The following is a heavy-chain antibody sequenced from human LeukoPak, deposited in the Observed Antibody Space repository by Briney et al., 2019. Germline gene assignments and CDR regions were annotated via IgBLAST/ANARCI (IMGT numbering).Heavy chain of an antibody. CDR1: GGSISSSN. CDR3: AKDPYQTYREYGSARPDY. J-gene: IGHJ4*02. V-gene: IGHV3-23*01. D-gene: IGHD3-10*01. Sequence: GTLSLTCAVSGGSISSSNWWSWVRQAPGKGLEWVSSISGSGDYTNYAGSVKGRFTISRDNSKNTLYLQMNSLRAEDTAVYYCAKDPYQTYREYGSARPDYWGQGTLVTVSS. CDR2: ISGSGDYT.